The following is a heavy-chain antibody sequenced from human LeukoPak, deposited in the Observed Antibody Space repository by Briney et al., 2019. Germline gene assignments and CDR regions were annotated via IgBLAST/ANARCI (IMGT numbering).Heavy chain of an antibody. CDR1: GFTLSIHW. Sequence: GGSLRLSCAASGFTLSIHWMSWVRQAPGKGLEWVANIKEDGSEKHYANSVEGRFTIARDNAKDSVYLEMHSVRPEDMAVYFCARDPHPKGDSGIQHGFDYWGQGTLVTVSS. CDR3: ARDPHPKGDSGIQHGFDY. D-gene: IGHD5-18*01. J-gene: IGHJ4*02. V-gene: IGHV3-7*05. CDR2: IKEDGSEK.